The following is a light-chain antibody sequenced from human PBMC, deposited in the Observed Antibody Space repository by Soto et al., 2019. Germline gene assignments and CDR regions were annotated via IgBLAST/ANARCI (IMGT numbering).Light chain of an antibody. J-gene: IGKJ4*01. CDR2: AAS. Sequence: DIPMTQSPSSLSASVGARVTITCRASQDISKNLAWYQQNPGKAHKRLIFAASTLQSGVPSRFSASGSGTYFILTISSLQPEDSATYYCLQHNSYPLTFGGGTKVDI. CDR1: QDISKN. CDR3: LQHNSYPLT. V-gene: IGKV1-17*01.